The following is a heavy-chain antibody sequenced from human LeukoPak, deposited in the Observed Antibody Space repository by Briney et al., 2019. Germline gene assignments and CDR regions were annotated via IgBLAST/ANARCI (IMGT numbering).Heavy chain of an antibody. J-gene: IGHJ4*02. V-gene: IGHV3-48*04. CDR2: ISSSSDTI. CDR1: GFTFIPYT. D-gene: IGHD1-26*01. Sequence: GGFLRLSCTASGFTFIPYTMNWVRQAPGKGLEWVSYISSSSDTIYYADSVEGRFTISRDNAKNLLYLQMNSLRAEDTAVYYCASGMRVGPNVWGQGTRVTVSS. CDR3: ASGMRVGPNV.